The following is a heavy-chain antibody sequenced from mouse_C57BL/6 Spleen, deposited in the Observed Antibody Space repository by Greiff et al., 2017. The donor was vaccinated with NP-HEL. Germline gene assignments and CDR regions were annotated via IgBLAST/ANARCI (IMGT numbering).Heavy chain of an antibody. CDR1: GFTFSSYG. Sequence: EVQLVESGGDLVKPGGSLKLSCAASGFTFSSYGMSWVRQTPDKRLEWVATISSGGSYTYYPDSVKGRFTISRDNAKNTLYLQMSSLKSEDTAMYYCARGGTGTDDWGQGTTLTVSS. D-gene: IGHD4-1*01. V-gene: IGHV5-6*01. CDR2: ISSGGSYT. J-gene: IGHJ2*01. CDR3: ARGGTGTDD.